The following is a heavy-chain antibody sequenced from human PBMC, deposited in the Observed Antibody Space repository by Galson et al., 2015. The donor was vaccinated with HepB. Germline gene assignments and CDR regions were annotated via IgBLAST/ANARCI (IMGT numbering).Heavy chain of an antibody. CDR3: ARDEWHYDSSGYYYYYGMDV. J-gene: IGHJ6*02. Sequence: SLRLSCAASGFTFSSYSMNWVRQAPGKGLEWVSYISSSSSTIYYADSVKGRFTIPRDNAKNSLYLQMNSLRAEDTAVYYCARDEWHYDSSGYYYYYGMDVWGQGTTVTVSS. V-gene: IGHV3-48*04. CDR1: GFTFSSYS. CDR2: ISSSSSTI. D-gene: IGHD3-22*01.